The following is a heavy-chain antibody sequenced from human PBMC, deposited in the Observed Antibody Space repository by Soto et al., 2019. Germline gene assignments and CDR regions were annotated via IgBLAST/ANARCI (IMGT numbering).Heavy chain of an antibody. CDR1: GFTFSSYA. J-gene: IGHJ6*03. D-gene: IGHD5-12*01. V-gene: IGHV3-23*01. Sequence: PGGSLRLSCAASGFTFSSYAMSWVRQAPGKGLEWVSAISGSGGSTYYADSVKGRFTISRDNSKNTLYLQMNSLRAEDTAVYYCAKGSGYAYDDYYYMDVWGKGTTVTVSS. CDR3: AKGSGYAYDDYYYMDV. CDR2: ISGSGGST.